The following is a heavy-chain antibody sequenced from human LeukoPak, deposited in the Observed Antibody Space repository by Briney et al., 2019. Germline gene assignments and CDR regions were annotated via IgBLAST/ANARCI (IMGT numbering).Heavy chain of an antibody. CDR3: ARDGPVIREDI. CDR1: GFTFSSYA. Sequence: GGSLRLSCAASGFTFSSYAMHWVRQAPGKGLEWVSVIYSGGSTYYADSVKGRFTISRDNSKNTLYLQMNSLRAEDTAVYYCARDGPVIREDIWGQGTMVTVSS. CDR2: IYSGGST. D-gene: IGHD3-10*01. J-gene: IGHJ3*02. V-gene: IGHV3-53*01.